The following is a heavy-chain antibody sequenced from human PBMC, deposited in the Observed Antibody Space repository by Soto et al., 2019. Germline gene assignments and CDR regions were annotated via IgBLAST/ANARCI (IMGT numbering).Heavy chain of an antibody. Sequence: QVQLVQSGAEVKKPGSSVKVSCKASGGTFSSYAISWVRQAPGQGLEWMGGIIPIFGTANYAQKFQGRVTITADESTSTAYMELSSLRSEDTAVYYCARDLGYCTNGVCFTLRTYNWFDPCGQGTLVTVSS. J-gene: IGHJ5*02. CDR2: IIPIFGTA. D-gene: IGHD2-8*01. CDR1: GGTFSSYA. V-gene: IGHV1-69*01. CDR3: ARDLGYCTNGVCFTLRTYNWFDP.